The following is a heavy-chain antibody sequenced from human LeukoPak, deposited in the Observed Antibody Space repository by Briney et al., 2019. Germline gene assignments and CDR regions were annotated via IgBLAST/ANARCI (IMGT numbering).Heavy chain of an antibody. D-gene: IGHD3-22*01. CDR3: ARAGNYYDSSGYLYYFDY. Sequence: GASVKVSCKASGYTFTSYYMHWVRQAPGQGLEWMGIINPSGGSTSYAQKFQGRVTMTRDTSTSTVYMELSSLRSEDKAVYYCARAGNYYDSSGYLYYFDYWGQGTLVTVSS. V-gene: IGHV1-46*03. CDR1: GYTFTSYY. CDR2: INPSGGST. J-gene: IGHJ4*02.